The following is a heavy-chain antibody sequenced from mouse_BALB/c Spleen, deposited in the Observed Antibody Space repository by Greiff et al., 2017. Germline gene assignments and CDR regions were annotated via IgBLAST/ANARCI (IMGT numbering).Heavy chain of an antibody. CDR2: ISNGGGST. CDR1: GFTFSSYT. CDR3: ARLLGDY. V-gene: IGHV5-12-2*01. Sequence: DVKLVESGGGLVQPGGSLKLSCAASGFTFSSYTMSWVRQTPEKRLEWVAYISNGGGSTYYPDTVKGRFTISRDNAKNTLYLQMSSLKSEDTAMYYCARLLGDYWGQGTTLTVSS. J-gene: IGHJ2*01.